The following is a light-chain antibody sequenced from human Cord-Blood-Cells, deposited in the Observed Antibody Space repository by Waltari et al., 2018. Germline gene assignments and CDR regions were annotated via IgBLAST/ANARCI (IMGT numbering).Light chain of an antibody. CDR1: QGVSSY. Sequence: EIVLTQSPATLSLSPGERATLSCRASQGVSSYLAWYQQKPGQAPRLLIYDASNRATGIPARFSGSGPGTDFTLTISSLEPEDFAVYYCQQRSNWPSTFGPGTKVDIK. CDR3: QQRSNWPST. J-gene: IGKJ3*01. CDR2: DAS. V-gene: IGKV3D-11*01.